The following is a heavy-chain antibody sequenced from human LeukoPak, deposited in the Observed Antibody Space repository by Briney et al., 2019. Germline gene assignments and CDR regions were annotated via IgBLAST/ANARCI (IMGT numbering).Heavy chain of an antibody. V-gene: IGHV4-39*07. Sequence: TSETLSLTCTVSGGSISSSSYYWGWIRQPPGKGLEWIGSIYYSGSTYYKSSLKSRVTVSVGTSKNQFSLKLRSVTAADTAVYYCARVRVRWEGRDAFDIWGQGTMVTVSS. CDR3: ARVRVRWEGRDAFDI. J-gene: IGHJ3*02. CDR1: GGSISSSSYY. D-gene: IGHD1-26*01. CDR2: IYYSGST.